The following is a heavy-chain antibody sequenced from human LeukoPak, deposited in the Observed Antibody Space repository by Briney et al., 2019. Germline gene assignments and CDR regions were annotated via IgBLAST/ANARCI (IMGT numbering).Heavy chain of an antibody. Sequence: GGSLRLSCAASGFTFSGYAMSWVRQAPGKGLEWVSAISGSGGSTYYADSVKGRFTISRDNSKNTLYLQMNSLRAEDTAVYYCAKDYFQYDSSGYYYYWGQGTLVTVSS. J-gene: IGHJ4*02. D-gene: IGHD3-22*01. CDR2: ISGSGGST. CDR1: GFTFSGYA. V-gene: IGHV3-23*01. CDR3: AKDYFQYDSSGYYYY.